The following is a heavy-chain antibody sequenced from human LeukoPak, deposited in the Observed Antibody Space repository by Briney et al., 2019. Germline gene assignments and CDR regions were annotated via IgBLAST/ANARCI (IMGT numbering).Heavy chain of an antibody. CDR3: AKGYSSGWRTYFDY. Sequence: GGSLRLSCAASGFTFSSCAMSWVRQAPGKGLEWVSGIISTGGSTYYADSVKGRYTISRDNSKSTLSLQMDSLRAEDTAVYYCAKGYSSGWRTYFDYWGQGTLVTVSS. V-gene: IGHV3-23*01. J-gene: IGHJ4*02. CDR2: IISTGGST. CDR1: GFTFSSCA. D-gene: IGHD6-19*01.